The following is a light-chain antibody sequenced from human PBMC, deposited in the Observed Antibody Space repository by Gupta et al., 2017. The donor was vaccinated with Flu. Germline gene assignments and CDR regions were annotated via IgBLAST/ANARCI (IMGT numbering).Light chain of an antibody. Sequence: ISCSGGRSNIGRNYICWYHQLPGTAPKLLIYRNNLRPSGVPDRFSGSKSDTSGSLSISGLRSEDEGDYYCASWDDALSVWVFGGGTTLTVL. CDR2: RNN. CDR3: ASWDDALSVWV. CDR1: RSNIGRNY. V-gene: IGLV1-47*01. J-gene: IGLJ3*02.